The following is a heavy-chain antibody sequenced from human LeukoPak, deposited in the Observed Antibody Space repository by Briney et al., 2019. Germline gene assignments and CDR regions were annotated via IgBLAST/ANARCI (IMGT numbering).Heavy chain of an antibody. CDR1: GGSISSYY. D-gene: IGHD3-22*01. CDR3: ARHGLYYYDSNDAFDI. V-gene: IGHV4-59*08. CDR2: IYYSGST. Sequence: PSETLSLTCTVSGGSISSYYWSWIRQPPGKGLEWIGYIYYSGSTNYNPSLKSRVTILVDTSKNQFSLKLSSVTAADTAVYYCARHGLYYYDSNDAFDIWGQGTMVTVSS. J-gene: IGHJ3*02.